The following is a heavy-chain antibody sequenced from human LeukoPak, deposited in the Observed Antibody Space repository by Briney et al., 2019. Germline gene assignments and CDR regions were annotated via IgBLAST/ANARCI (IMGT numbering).Heavy chain of an antibody. V-gene: IGHV1-18*01. CDR1: GFPFSHHG. CDR3: ARDPTNTSGRYAYFDY. Sequence: ASVKVSCKTSGFPFSHHGITWVRRAPGQGLEWMGWISGYNGDTTYAQTFQGRVTLTADTSTSTAYMELRSLISDDTAVYYCARDPTNTSGRYAYFDYWGQGSLVSVSS. J-gene: IGHJ4*02. D-gene: IGHD6-19*01. CDR2: ISGYNGDT.